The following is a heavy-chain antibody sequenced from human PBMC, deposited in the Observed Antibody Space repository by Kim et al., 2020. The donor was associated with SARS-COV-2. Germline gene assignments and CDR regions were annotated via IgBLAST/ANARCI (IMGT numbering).Heavy chain of an antibody. CDR1: GGSISSSSYY. D-gene: IGHD6-19*01. V-gene: IGHV4-39*01. J-gene: IGHJ5*02. Sequence: SETLSLTCTVSGGSISSSSYYWGWIRQPPGKGLEWIGSIYYSGNTYYNPSLKSRVTISVDTSKNQFSLKLSSVTAADTAVYYCARRGGWYDARWFDPWGQGTLVTVSS. CDR2: IYYSGNT. CDR3: ARRGGWYDARWFDP.